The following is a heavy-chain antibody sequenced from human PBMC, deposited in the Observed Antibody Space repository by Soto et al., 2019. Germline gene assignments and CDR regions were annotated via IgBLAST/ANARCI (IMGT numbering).Heavy chain of an antibody. D-gene: IGHD3-3*01. CDR3: ARNKVETIFGVPNGFDP. Sequence: ASVQFSCKASGGTFSSYAIRWVRQAPGQGLEWMGGIIPIFGSTNYAQKFQGRGTITADENTSTAYLELSSLRSEDTAVDYCARNKVETIFGVPNGFDPWGQGTLVTVSS. V-gene: IGHV1-69*13. J-gene: IGHJ5*02. CDR2: IIPIFGST. CDR1: GGTFSSYA.